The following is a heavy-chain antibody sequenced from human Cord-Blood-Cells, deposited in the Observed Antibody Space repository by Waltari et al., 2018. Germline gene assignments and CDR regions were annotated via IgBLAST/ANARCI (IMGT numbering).Heavy chain of an antibody. CDR3: ARVGGSYYYYYGMDV. J-gene: IGHJ6*02. CDR1: GYTFTSYD. CDR2: IDPNIGNT. V-gene: IGHV1-8*03. Sequence: QVQLVQSGAEVKKPGASVKVSCKASGYTFTSYDINWVRQATGQGLEWMGWIDPNIGNTGYAQKFQGRVTITRNTSMSTAYLELSSLRSEDTAVYYCARVGGSYYYYYGMDVWGQVTTVTVSS. D-gene: IGHD1-26*01.